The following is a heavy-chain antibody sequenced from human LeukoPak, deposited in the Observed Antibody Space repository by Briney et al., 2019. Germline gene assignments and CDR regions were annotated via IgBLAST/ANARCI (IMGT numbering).Heavy chain of an antibody. Sequence: SETLSLTCAVSGGSFSGYYWSWIRQPPGKGLEWIGEINHSGSTNYNPSLKSRVTISVDTSKNQFSLKLSSVTAADTAVYYCARGNVGGSLRALDYWGQGTLVTVSS. CDR2: INHSGST. V-gene: IGHV4-34*01. CDR1: GGSFSGYY. CDR3: ARGNVGGSLRALDY. D-gene: IGHD4-17*01. J-gene: IGHJ4*02.